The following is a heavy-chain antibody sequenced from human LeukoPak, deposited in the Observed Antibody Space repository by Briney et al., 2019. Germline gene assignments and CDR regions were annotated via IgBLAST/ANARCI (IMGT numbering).Heavy chain of an antibody. J-gene: IGHJ5*02. Sequence: ASVKVSCQASGYTFTSYGISWVRQAPGQGLEWMGRISDYNGNTNYAQKLQGRVTMTTDTSTSTAYMELRSLRSDDTAVYYCARDGFDYSISNWFDPWGQGTLVTVSS. V-gene: IGHV1-18*01. CDR2: ISDYNGNT. D-gene: IGHD4-11*01. CDR3: ARDGFDYSISNWFDP. CDR1: GYTFTSYG.